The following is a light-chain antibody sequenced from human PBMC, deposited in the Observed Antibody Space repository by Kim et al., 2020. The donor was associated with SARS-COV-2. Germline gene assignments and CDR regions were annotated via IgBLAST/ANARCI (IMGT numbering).Light chain of an antibody. CDR1: SSNIVSNA. Sequence: GHMLTVSWSGRSSNIVSNALTWFQHSPGTAPILPPYTDTQRPSGVPDRVSGSRSGTSASLVIGWLQSEDEGHYYCAAWDYRLKGWVFGGGTQLTVL. J-gene: IGLJ3*02. CDR2: TDT. CDR3: AAWDYRLKGWV. V-gene: IGLV1-44*01.